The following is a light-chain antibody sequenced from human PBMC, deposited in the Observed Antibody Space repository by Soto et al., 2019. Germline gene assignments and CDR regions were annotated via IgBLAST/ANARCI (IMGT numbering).Light chain of an antibody. CDR3: QQYGSSSWT. CDR2: DSS. J-gene: IGKJ1*01. V-gene: IGKV3-20*01. CDR1: QSLSSNF. Sequence: EIVLTQSPGTLSLSPGERSTLSCRASQSLSSNFLAWYQQKPGQPPRLLIYDSSTRATGFPDRFSGSGSGTDFTLTISRLEPEDFAVYYCQQYGSSSWTFGQGTTGDIK.